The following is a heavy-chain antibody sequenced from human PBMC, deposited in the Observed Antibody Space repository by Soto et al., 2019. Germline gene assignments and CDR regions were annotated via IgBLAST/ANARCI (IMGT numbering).Heavy chain of an antibody. CDR3: VRGPEPSSSWYEYFPGQDLGGYYYYMDV. CDR1: GYTFTGYY. V-gene: IGHV1-2*04. J-gene: IGHJ6*03. CDR2: INPNSGGT. D-gene: IGHD6-13*01. Sequence: GASVKVSCKASGYTFTGYYMHWVRQAPGQGLEWMGWINPNSGGTNYAQKFQGWVTMTRDTSISTAYMELSRLRSDDTAVYYCVRGPEPSSSWYEYFPGQDLGGYYYYMDVWGKGTTVTVSS.